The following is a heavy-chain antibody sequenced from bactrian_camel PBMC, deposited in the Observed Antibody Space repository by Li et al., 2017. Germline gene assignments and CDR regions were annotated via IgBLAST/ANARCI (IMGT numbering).Heavy chain of an antibody. D-gene: IGHD5*01. CDR1: GFAFSSVP. J-gene: IGHJ4*01. Sequence: VQLVESGGGLVQPGGSLRLSCAASGFAFSSVPMSWVRQAPGKGLEWVSTVNDGGSKTSYADSVKGRFTISRDNAKNTLYLQMNSLKPEDTAVYYCAADPSHELWVGYPPYKYWGQGTQVTVS. CDR3: AADPSHELWVGYPPYKY. CDR2: VNDGGSKT. V-gene: IGHV3S31*01.